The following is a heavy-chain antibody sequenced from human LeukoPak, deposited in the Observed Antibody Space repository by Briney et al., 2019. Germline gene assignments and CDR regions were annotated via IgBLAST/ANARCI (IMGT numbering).Heavy chain of an antibody. CDR3: AKESSSSFDP. CDR1: GFTFSSYG. J-gene: IGHJ5*02. D-gene: IGHD6-6*01. V-gene: IGHV3-33*06. Sequence: GRSLRLSCAASGFTFSSYGMHWVRQVPGKGLEWVAVIWYDGSNKYYADSVKGRFTISRDNSKNTLYLQMNSLRAEDTAVYYCAKESSSSFDPWGQGTLVTVSS. CDR2: IWYDGSNK.